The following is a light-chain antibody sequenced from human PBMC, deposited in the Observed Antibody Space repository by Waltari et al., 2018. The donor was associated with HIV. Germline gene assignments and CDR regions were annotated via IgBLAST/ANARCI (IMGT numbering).Light chain of an antibody. Sequence: DGHMPQPPSTLSASVGDRVTITCRATQTISSWLDWYQQKPGKAPKLLIYKVSNLENGVPSRVSGSGSGTEFTLTISSLQPDDFATYFCQQYRTFGQGTKVEI. CDR2: KVS. V-gene: IGKV1-5*03. J-gene: IGKJ1*01. CDR3: QQYRT. CDR1: QTISSW.